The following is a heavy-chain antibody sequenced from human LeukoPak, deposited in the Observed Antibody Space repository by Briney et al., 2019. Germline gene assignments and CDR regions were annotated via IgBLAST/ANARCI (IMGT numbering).Heavy chain of an antibody. CDR2: ISSSGSTI. J-gene: IGHJ4*02. CDR1: GFTFSSYE. Sequence: GGSLRLSCAASGFTFSSYEMNWVRQAPAKGLEWVSYISSSGSTIYYADSVKGRFTISRDNAKNTVYLQMNSLRAEDTAVYYCVRDWGYDSSGYWQKYFDTWGQGTLVTVSS. V-gene: IGHV3-48*03. CDR3: VRDWGYDSSGYWQKYFDT. D-gene: IGHD3-22*01.